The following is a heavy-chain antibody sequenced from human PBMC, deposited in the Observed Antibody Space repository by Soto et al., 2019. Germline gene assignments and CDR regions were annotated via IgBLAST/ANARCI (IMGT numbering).Heavy chain of an antibody. D-gene: IGHD6-13*01. V-gene: IGHV3-9*01. J-gene: IGHJ3*02. Sequence: AGGSLRLSCAASGFTFDDYAMHWVRQAPGKGLEWVSGISWNSGSVGYADSVKGRFTISRDNAKNSLYLQMNSLRAEDTALYYCAKHIAIAAAGGGAFDIWGQGTMVTVSS. CDR3: AKHIAIAAAGGGAFDI. CDR2: ISWNSGSV. CDR1: GFTFDDYA.